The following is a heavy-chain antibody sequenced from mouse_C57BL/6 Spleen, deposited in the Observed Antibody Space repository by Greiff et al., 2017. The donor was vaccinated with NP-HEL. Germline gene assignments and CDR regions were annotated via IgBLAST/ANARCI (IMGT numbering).Heavy chain of an antibody. D-gene: IGHD1-1*01. V-gene: IGHV1-84*01. CDR1: CYTFTDYY. CDR3: ARRYGNNLYCYFDV. CDR2: FYPGSGNT. J-gene: IGHJ1*03. Sequence: VQLQQSGPELVKPGASVKISCKASCYTFTDYYINWVKQRPGQGLEWIGWFYPGSGNTQYNEKFKGKATLTVDTSSSTAYMQLSSLTSEDSAVYFCARRYGNNLYCYFDVWGTGTTVTVSS.